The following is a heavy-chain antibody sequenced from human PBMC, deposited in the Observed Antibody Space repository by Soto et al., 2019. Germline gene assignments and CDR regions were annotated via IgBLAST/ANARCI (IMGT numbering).Heavy chain of an antibody. D-gene: IGHD2-2*01. CDR1: GYSFSADGVG. J-gene: IGHJ3*01. Sequence: QITLKESGPTLVKPTQTLTLTCIFSGYSFSADGVGVGWIRQPPGKALEWLALIYWDDDTRYSPSLKSRLTITKDTPKNQVVLTMTNMDPVDTGTYYCAHAFGGTSWPNDAFDVWGQGTVVTVSS. CDR3: AHAFGGTSWPNDAFDV. CDR2: IYWDDDT. V-gene: IGHV2-5*02.